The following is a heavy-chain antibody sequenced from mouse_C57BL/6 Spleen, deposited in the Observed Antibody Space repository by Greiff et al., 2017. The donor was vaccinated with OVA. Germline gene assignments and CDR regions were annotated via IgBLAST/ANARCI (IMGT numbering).Heavy chain of an antibody. J-gene: IGHJ2*01. CDR2: IDPSDSYT. CDR3: ARKLVSPEQDYFDY. V-gene: IGHV1-69*01. CDR1: GYTFTSYW. Sequence: QVQLQQPGAELVMPGASVKLSCKASGYTFTSYWMHWVKQRPGQGLEWIGEIDPSDSYTNYNQKFKGKSTLTVDKSSSTAYMQLSSLTSEDSAVYYCARKLVSPEQDYFDYWGQGTTLTVSS.